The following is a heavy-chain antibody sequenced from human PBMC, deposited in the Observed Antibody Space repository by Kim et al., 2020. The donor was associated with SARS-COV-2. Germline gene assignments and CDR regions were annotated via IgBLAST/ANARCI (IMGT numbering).Heavy chain of an antibody. J-gene: IGHJ4*01. CDR1: GLTLRSYA. CDR3: VPCVTLADRSGWCTFFDH. Sequence: GGSLRLSCAASGLTLRSYAMNWVRQGPGKGLEWVSSITRGGDTYYAASVKGRFTISRDNFKDTLSLQMNSLGAEDTGNYYCVPCVTLADRSGWCTFFDH. CDR2: ITRGGDT. V-gene: IGHV3-23*01. D-gene: IGHD6-19*01.